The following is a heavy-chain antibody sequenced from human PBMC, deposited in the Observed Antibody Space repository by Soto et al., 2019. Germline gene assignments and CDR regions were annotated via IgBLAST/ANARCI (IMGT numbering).Heavy chain of an antibody. CDR3: ATELVPYYYYYYMDV. Sequence: GGSLLISWATAGFTFSGYAPHWGRQAPSKGLEWVAVIWYDGSNKYYADSVKGRFTISRDNSKSTLYLQMNSLRAEDTAVYYCATELVPYYYYYYMDVWGKGTTVTVSS. CDR2: IWYDGSNK. J-gene: IGHJ6*03. V-gene: IGHV3-33*01. CDR1: GFTFSGYA. D-gene: IGHD6-6*01.